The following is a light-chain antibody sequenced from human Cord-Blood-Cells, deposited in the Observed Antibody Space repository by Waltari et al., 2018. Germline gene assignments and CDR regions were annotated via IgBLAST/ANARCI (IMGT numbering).Light chain of an antibody. J-gene: IGLJ2*01. CDR1: TLGDKY. V-gene: IGLV3-1*01. CDR3: QAWDSSTAV. CDR2: QDS. Sequence: SYELTQPPSVSVSPGQPASITCAGDTLGDKYACWYQQKPGQSPVLVIYQDSKRPSGIPERFSGSNSGNTTTLTISGTQAMDEADYYCQAWDSSTAVFGGGTKLTVL.